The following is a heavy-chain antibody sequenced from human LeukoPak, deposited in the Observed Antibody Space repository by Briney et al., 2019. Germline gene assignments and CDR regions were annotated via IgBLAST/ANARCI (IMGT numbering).Heavy chain of an antibody. D-gene: IGHD7-27*01. Sequence: GESLRLSCAASGFTVITSYMSWVRQAPGKGLEWVSVIFREGTTYYADSVKGRFTISRDNSKNTLYLQMNSLRAEDTAMYYCTKTGGPWDWSQGTLVTVSS. V-gene: IGHV3-66*01. J-gene: IGHJ4*02. CDR2: IFREGTT. CDR1: GFTVITSY. CDR3: TKTGGPWD.